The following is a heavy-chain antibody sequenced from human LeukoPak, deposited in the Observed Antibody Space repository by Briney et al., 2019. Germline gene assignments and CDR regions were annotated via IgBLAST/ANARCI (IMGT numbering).Heavy chain of an antibody. CDR3: ARDIMDCSSTSCYMDYYYYGMDV. D-gene: IGHD2-2*02. V-gene: IGHV3-48*02. CDR2: ISSSSSTI. J-gene: IGHJ6*02. CDR1: GFTFSSYS. Sequence: GGSLRLSCAASGFTFSSYSMNWVRQAPGKGLEWVSYISSSSSTIYYADSVKGRFTISRDNAKNSLYLQMNRLRDEYTAVYYCARDIMDCSSTSCYMDYYYYGMDVWGQGTTVTVSS.